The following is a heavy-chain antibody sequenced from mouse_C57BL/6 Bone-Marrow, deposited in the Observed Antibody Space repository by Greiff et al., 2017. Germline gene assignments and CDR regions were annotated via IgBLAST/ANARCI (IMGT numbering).Heavy chain of an antibody. V-gene: IGHV1-64*01. J-gene: IGHJ4*01. D-gene: IGHD2-3*01. CDR2: IHPNSGST. CDR1: GYTFTSSW. Sequence: QVQLQQSGAELVKPGASVKLSCKASGYTFTSSWMHWVKQRPGQGLEWIGMIHPNSGSTNYTAKFKRKATLTVDKSSSTADMQLSDLTYEDSAVYYCAGSPFYDGYCGYAMDYWGQGTSVTVSS. CDR3: AGSPFYDGYCGYAMDY.